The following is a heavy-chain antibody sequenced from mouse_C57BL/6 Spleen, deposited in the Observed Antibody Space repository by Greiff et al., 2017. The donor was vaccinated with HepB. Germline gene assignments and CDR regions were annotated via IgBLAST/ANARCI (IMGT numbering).Heavy chain of an antibody. CDR2: IDPSDSET. CDR1: GYTFTSYW. V-gene: IGHV1-52*01. Sequence: QVQLKQPGAELVRPGSSVKLSCKASGYTFTSYWMHWVKQRPIQGLEWIGNIDPSDSETHYNQKFKDKATLTVDKSSSTAYMQLSSLTSEDSAVYYCALTTVVAPYYFDYWGQGTTLTVSS. CDR3: ALTTVVAPYYFDY. D-gene: IGHD1-1*01. J-gene: IGHJ2*01.